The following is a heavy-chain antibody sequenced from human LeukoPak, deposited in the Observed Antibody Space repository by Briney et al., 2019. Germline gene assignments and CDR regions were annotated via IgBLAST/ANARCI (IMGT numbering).Heavy chain of an antibody. V-gene: IGHV4-39*01. Sequence: PSETLSLTCTVSGGSISSSSYYWGWIRQPPGKGLEWIGSIYYSGSTYYNPSLKSRVTISVDTSKNQFSLKLSSVTAADTAVYYCVNSDLRFPPRGGIGYWGQGTLVTVSS. J-gene: IGHJ4*02. CDR1: GGSISSSSYY. CDR3: VNSDLRFPPRGGIGY. D-gene: IGHD3-3*01. CDR2: IYYSGST.